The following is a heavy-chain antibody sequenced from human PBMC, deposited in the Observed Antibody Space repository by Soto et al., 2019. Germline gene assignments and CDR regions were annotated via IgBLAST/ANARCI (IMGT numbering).Heavy chain of an antibody. CDR1: GFTVSSNY. J-gene: IGHJ6*02. D-gene: IGHD3-22*01. Sequence: GGSLRLSCAASGFTVSSNYMGWVRQAPGKGLEWVSVIYSGGSTYYADSVKGRFTISRDNSKNTLYLQMNSLRAEDTAVYYCARASNYYDSSGQAQGYGMDVWGQGTTVTVSS. V-gene: IGHV3-53*01. CDR3: ARASNYYDSSGQAQGYGMDV. CDR2: IYSGGST.